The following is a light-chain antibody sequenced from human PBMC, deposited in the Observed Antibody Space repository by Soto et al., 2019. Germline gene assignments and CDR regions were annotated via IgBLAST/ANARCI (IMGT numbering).Light chain of an antibody. CDR3: QQYGSLGT. V-gene: IGKV3-20*01. CDR2: GAS. Sequence: LTNSPGALSLSPGERATLSCRASQSVSNNYLAWYQQKPGQAPRLLIYGASNRATGIPDRFSGSGSGTDFTLTISRLEPEDFAVYYCQQYGSLGTFGQGSKVDVK. J-gene: IGKJ1*01. CDR1: QSVSNNY.